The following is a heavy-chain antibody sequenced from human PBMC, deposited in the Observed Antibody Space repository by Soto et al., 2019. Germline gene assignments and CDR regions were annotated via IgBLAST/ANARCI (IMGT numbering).Heavy chain of an antibody. V-gene: IGHV1-69*13. D-gene: IGHD3-22*01. CDR2: IIPIFGRT. J-gene: IGHJ4*02. Sequence: SVKVSCKASGYTFTSYYMHWVRQAPGQGLEWMGGIIPIFGRTSYAQKFQGRVTITADESTSTAYMELSSLRSEDTAVYYCARTYYYDSSGYYHYYFDYWGQGTLVTVSS. CDR1: GYTFTSYY. CDR3: ARTYYYDSSGYYHYYFDY.